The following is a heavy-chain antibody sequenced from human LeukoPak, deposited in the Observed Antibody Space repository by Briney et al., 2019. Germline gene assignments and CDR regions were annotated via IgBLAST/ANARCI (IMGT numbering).Heavy chain of an antibody. J-gene: IGHJ4*02. Sequence: SETLSLTCTVSGGSISSGGYYWSWTRQHPGKGLEWIGYIYYSGSTYYNPSLKSRVTISVDTSKNQFSLKLSSVTAADTAVYYCARENYDYVWGSYLVYFDYWGQGTLVTVSS. V-gene: IGHV4-31*03. CDR3: ARENYDYVWGSYLVYFDY. CDR1: GGSISSGGYY. D-gene: IGHD3-16*02. CDR2: IYYSGST.